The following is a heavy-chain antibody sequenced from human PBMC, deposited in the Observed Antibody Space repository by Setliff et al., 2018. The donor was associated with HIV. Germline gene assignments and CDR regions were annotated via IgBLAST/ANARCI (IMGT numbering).Heavy chain of an antibody. CDR1: GGTFSSYA. CDR2: IIPIFGPT. Sequence: ASVKVSCKGSGGTFSSYAISWVRQAPGQGLKWMGGIIPIFGPTNYAQKFQGRLTITADESTSTAYMELSSLRSEDTAVYYCVGLGYSFSYRWWFDPWGQGTLVTVSS. J-gene: IGHJ5*02. D-gene: IGHD5-18*01. CDR3: VGLGYSFSYRWWFDP. V-gene: IGHV1-69*13.